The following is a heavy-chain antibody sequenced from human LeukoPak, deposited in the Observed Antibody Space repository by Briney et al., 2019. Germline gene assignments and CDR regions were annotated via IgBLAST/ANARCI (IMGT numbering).Heavy chain of an antibody. J-gene: IGHJ6*03. CDR2: IYTSGST. D-gene: IGHD2-15*01. CDR3: AREWADGCSGGSCYSLGYYYYYMDV. V-gene: IGHV4-4*07. CDR1: GGSLSSYY. Sequence: NPSETLSLTCTVSGGSLSSYYWSWIRQPAGKGLEWIGRIYTSGSTNYNPSLKSRVTMSVDTSMNQLSLKLSSVAAADTAVYYCAREWADGCSGGSCYSLGYYYYYMDVWGKGTTVTVSS.